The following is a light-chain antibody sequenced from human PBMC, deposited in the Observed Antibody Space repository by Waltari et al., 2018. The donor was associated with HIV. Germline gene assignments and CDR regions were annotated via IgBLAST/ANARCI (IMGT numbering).Light chain of an antibody. CDR1: SSDVGGYKS. Sequence: QSALTQPASVSGSPGQSIAISCTGTSSDVGGYKSVSWYQQHPGKAPKFMIYDVSNRPSGVSNLFSGSKSGNTASLTISGLQAEDEADYYCTSYTSSSGYVFGTGTKVTVL. CDR2: DVS. V-gene: IGLV2-14*01. CDR3: TSYTSSSGYV. J-gene: IGLJ1*01.